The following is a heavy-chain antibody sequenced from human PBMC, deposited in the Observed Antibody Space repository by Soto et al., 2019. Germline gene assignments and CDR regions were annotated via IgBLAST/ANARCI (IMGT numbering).Heavy chain of an antibody. CDR1: GYTLTEFS. J-gene: IGHJ6*02. D-gene: IGHD6-13*01. V-gene: IGHV1-24*01. CDR3: ATSSPIAAAGTGGLDV. Sequence: ASVKVSCKVSGYTLTEFSMHWVRQAPGKGPEWMGGFDPEDGETIYAQKFQGRVTMTEDTSTDTAYMELSSLRSEDTAVYYCATSSPIAAAGTGGLDVWGQGITVTVSS. CDR2: FDPEDGET.